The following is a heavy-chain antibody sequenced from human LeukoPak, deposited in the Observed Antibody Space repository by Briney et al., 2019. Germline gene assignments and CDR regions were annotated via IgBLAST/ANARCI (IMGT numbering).Heavy chain of an antibody. Sequence: GGTLRLSCVASGFSFSSYGMSWVRQAPGKGLEWISAISGSGGSSYYADSVKGRFTISRDNSKNTLNLQMNSLRAEDTAVYYCAKDKFATGTAEYYFDYWGQGTLVTVSS. J-gene: IGHJ4*02. D-gene: IGHD1-1*01. CDR2: ISGSGGSS. V-gene: IGHV3-23*01. CDR1: GFSFSSYG. CDR3: AKDKFATGTAEYYFDY.